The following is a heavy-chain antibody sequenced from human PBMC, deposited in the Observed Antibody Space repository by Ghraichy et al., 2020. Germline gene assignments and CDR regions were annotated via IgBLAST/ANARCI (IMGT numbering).Heavy chain of an antibody. D-gene: IGHD2-15*01. V-gene: IGHV3-23*01. CDR1: GFTFSSYA. Sequence: GGSLRLSCAASGFTFSSYAMSWVRQAPGKGPEWVSAISGSGGSTYYADSVKGRFTISRDNSKNTLYLQMNSLRAEDTAVYYCAKSIFCSGGSCYSGYFDYWGQGTLVTVSS. J-gene: IGHJ4*02. CDR2: ISGSGGST. CDR3: AKSIFCSGGSCYSGYFDY.